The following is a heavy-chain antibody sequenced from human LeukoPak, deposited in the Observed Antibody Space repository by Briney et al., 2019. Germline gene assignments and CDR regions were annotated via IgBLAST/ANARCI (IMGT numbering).Heavy chain of an antibody. Sequence: GGSLRLSCAASGFTFSSYGMHWVRQAPGKGLEWVAYIRFDGSNNYYADSLKGRFTISRDNSKNTLYLEMNSLSPDDTAVYYCARGVEPLAANTLAYWGQGTLVTVSS. CDR2: IRFDGSNN. CDR1: GFTFSSYG. D-gene: IGHD1-14*01. V-gene: IGHV3-30*02. CDR3: ARGVEPLAANTLAY. J-gene: IGHJ4*02.